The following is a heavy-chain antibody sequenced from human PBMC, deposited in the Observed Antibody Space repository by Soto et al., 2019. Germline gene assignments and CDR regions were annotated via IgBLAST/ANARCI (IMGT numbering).Heavy chain of an antibody. CDR2: ISSSGSTI. CDR3: ARSRGGYSSSWVPFEPNWYFAL. Sequence: QVQLVESGGGLVKPGGSLRLSCAASGFTFSDYYMSWIRQAPGKGLEWGSYISSSGSTIYYADSVKGRFTISRDNAKNSLDLQMNSLRAEDTAVYYCARSRGGYSSSWVPFEPNWYFALWGRGTLVTVSS. CDR1: GFTFSDYY. J-gene: IGHJ2*01. D-gene: IGHD6-13*01. V-gene: IGHV3-11*01.